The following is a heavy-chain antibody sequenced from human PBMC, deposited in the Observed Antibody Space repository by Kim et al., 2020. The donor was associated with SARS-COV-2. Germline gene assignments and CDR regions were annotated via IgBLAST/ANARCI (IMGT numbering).Heavy chain of an antibody. V-gene: IGHV4-39*01. CDR3: AIDFMVRGLH. CDR1: GGSISSSSYY. Sequence: SETLSLTCNVSGGSISSSSYYWGWIRQPPGKGLEWIGSFYYSGSTYYNPSLKSRVTISVDTSKNQFSLKLSSVTAADTAVYYCAIDFMVRGLHWGQGTLVTVSS. J-gene: IGHJ4*02. D-gene: IGHD3-10*01. CDR2: FYYSGST.